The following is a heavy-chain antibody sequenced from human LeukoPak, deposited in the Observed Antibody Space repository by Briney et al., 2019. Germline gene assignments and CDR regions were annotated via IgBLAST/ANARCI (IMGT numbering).Heavy chain of an antibody. J-gene: IGHJ4*02. D-gene: IGHD4-11*01. Sequence: PGGSLRLSCAASGFTFSDYYMSWLRQAPGEGLEWVSYISSSGSTIYYADSVKGRFTISRDNAKNSLYLQMNSLRAEDTAVYYCARDDDYSNPTFDYWGQGTLVTVSS. CDR1: GFTFSDYY. CDR3: ARDDDYSNPTFDY. V-gene: IGHV3-11*01. CDR2: ISSSGSTI.